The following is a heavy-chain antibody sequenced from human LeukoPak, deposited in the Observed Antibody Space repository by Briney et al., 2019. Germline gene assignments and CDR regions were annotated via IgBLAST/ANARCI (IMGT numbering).Heavy chain of an antibody. V-gene: IGHV4-59*01. D-gene: IGHD6-13*01. J-gene: IGHJ4*02. Sequence: SETLSLTCTVSGGSISRYYWIWIRQPPGKGLEWIGYIYYSGSTNYNPSLKSRVTISVDTSKNQFSLKLSSVTAADTAVYYCARFRRQQLSFDYWGQGTLVTVSS. CDR1: GGSISRYY. CDR2: IYYSGST. CDR3: ARFRRQQLSFDY.